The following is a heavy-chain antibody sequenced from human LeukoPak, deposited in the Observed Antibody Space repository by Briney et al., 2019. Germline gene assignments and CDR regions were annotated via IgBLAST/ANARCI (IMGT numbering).Heavy chain of an antibody. CDR3: AKQAEIVSTIDY. D-gene: IGHD5/OR15-5a*01. Sequence: PGGSLRLSCAASGFTFGSSGMHWVRQAPGKGLEWVAFIRNDGSNKYSADSVKGRFTISRDNSKNTLYLQMNSLITEDTAVYYCAKQAEIVSTIDYWGQGTLVTVSS. CDR2: IRNDGSNK. J-gene: IGHJ4*02. V-gene: IGHV3-30*02. CDR1: GFTFGSSG.